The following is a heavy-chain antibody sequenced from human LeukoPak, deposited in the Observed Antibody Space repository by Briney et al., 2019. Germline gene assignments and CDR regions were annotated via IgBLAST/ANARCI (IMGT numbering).Heavy chain of an antibody. D-gene: IGHD2-2*02. CDR2: ISVYNSNT. CDR3: ARMGCNSASCYTLDY. V-gene: IGHV1-18*01. Sequence: ASVKVSRMASGYTFSNNGISWVRLAPGQGLEWMGLISVYNSNTNSAQNLQARVTMTTDTSTSTAYMELRSLRSDDTAVYYCARMGCNSASCYTLDYWGQGTLVTVSS. J-gene: IGHJ4*02. CDR1: GYTFSNNG.